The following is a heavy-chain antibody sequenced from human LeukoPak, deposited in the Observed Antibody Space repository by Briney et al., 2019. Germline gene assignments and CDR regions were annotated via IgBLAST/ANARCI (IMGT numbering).Heavy chain of an antibody. Sequence: GGSLRLSCAASGFSFSSYGMHWVRQAPGKGLEWVAVISYDGSNKYYADSVKGRFTISRDNSKNTLYLQMNSLRGEDTAVYYCAKDPGKFWSGHDYWGQGTLVTVSS. CDR1: GFSFSSYG. J-gene: IGHJ4*02. CDR2: ISYDGSNK. V-gene: IGHV3-30*18. D-gene: IGHD3-3*01. CDR3: AKDPGKFWSGHDY.